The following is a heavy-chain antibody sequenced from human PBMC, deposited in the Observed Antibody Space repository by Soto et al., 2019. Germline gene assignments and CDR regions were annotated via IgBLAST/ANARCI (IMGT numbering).Heavy chain of an antibody. CDR3: AKLPGGYYILTGFHY. CDR1: GFTFSSYA. D-gene: IGHD3-9*01. J-gene: IGHJ4*02. V-gene: IGHV3-23*01. CDR2: ISGSGGST. Sequence: EVQLLESGGGLVQPGGSLRLSCAASGFTFSSYAMSWVRQAPGKGLEWVSAISGSGGSTYYADSVKGRFTISRDNPKYTLYLQMTSLTAEVTAVYYCAKLPGGYYILTGFHYWGQGTLVTVSS.